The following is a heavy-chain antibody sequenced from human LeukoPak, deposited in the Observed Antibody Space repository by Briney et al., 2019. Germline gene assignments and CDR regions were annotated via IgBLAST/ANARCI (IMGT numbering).Heavy chain of an antibody. CDR2: IYYSGST. CDR1: GGPISSYY. D-gene: IGHD3-9*01. Sequence: PSETLPLTCTVSGGPISSYYWSWIRQPPGKGLEWIGYIYYSGSTNYNPSLKSRVTISVDTSKNQFSLKLSSVTAADTAVYYCARQGYDILTGYGYWGQGTLVTVSS. CDR3: ARQGYDILTGYGY. V-gene: IGHV4-59*01. J-gene: IGHJ4*02.